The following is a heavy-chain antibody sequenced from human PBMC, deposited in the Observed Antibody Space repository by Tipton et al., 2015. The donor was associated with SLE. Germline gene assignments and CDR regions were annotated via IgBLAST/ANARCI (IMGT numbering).Heavy chain of an antibody. V-gene: IGHV4-30-2*02. J-gene: IGHJ4*02. CDR2: IYHSGST. D-gene: IGHD3-3*01. CDR3: ARAASYYDSRWGFDY. Sequence: TLSLTCAVSGGSISSGGYSWSWIRQPPGKGLEWIGYIYHSGSTYYNPSLKSRVTISVDTSKNQFSLKLSSVTAADTAVYYCARAASYYDSRWGFDYWGQGTLVTVSS. CDR1: GGSISSGGYS.